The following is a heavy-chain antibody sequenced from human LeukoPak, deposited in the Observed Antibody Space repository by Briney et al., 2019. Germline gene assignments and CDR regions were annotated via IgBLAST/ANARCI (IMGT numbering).Heavy chain of an antibody. CDR2: ISGTNDNT. Sequence: GGSLRLPCLASRCTFSHYAMRGLGQAPGKGLEWVSSISGTNDNTYYADSVKDRFTISRDNSKNTLSLQMNSLRADDTVGDYCAKGGRTTVTRAANYWGQGTLVTVSS. CDR3: AKGGRTTVTRAANY. J-gene: IGHJ4*02. CDR1: RCTFSHYA. D-gene: IGHD4-17*01. V-gene: IGHV3-23*01.